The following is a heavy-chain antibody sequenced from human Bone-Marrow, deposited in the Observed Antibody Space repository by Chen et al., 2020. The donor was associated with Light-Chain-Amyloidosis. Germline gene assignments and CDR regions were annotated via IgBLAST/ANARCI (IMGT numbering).Heavy chain of an antibody. J-gene: IGHJ5*02. D-gene: IGHD6-13*01. CDR2: IYHSGST. Sequence: QVQLQESGPGLVKPSGTLSLTCAVSGGSISISNWCSWVRQPPGKGLEWLGEIYHSGSTNYNPSLKSRVTISVDKSKNQFSLKLSSVTAADTAVYYCARARIAAAGTLWFDPCGQGTLVTVSS. CDR3: ARARIAAAGTLWFDP. CDR1: GGSISISNW. V-gene: IGHV4-4*02.